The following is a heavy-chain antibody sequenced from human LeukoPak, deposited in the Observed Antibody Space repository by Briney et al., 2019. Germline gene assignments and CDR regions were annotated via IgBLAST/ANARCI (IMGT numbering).Heavy chain of an antibody. CDR3: ARDGPAGGPRGYYFDY. Sequence: SETLSLTCTVSGGSISSYYWSWIRQPPGKGLEWIGYIYYSGSTYYNPSLKSRVTISVDTSKNQFSLKLSSVTAADTAVYYCARDGPAGGPRGYYFDYWGQGTLVTVSS. D-gene: IGHD3-16*01. J-gene: IGHJ4*02. CDR2: IYYSGST. CDR1: GGSISSYY. V-gene: IGHV4-59*12.